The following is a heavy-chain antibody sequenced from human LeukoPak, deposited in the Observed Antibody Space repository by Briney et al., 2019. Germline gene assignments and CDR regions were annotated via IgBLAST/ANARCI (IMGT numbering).Heavy chain of an antibody. V-gene: IGHV1-69*04. D-gene: IGHD2-2*02. CDR3: ARGRHCSSTSCYNYYYYGMDV. CDR1: GYTFTGYY. J-gene: IGHJ6*02. CDR2: IIPILGIA. Sequence: GASVKVSCKASGYTFTGYYMHWVRQAPGQGLEWMGRIIPILGIANYAQKFQGRVTITADKSTSTAYMELSSLRSEDTAVYYCARGRHCSSTSCYNYYYYGMDVWGQGTTVTVSS.